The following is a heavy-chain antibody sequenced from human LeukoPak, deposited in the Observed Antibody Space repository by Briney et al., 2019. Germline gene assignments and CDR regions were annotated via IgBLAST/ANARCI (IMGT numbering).Heavy chain of an antibody. CDR2: ISAYNGNT. J-gene: IGHJ4*02. CDR1: GYTFTSYG. V-gene: IGHV1-18*01. Sequence: GASVKVSCKASGYTFTSYGISWVRRAPGQGLEWMGWISAYNGNTNYAQKLQGRVTMTTDTSTSTAYMELRSLRSDDTAVYYCAREEGYYDSSEADYWGQGTLVTVSS. CDR3: AREEGYYDSSEADY. D-gene: IGHD3-22*01.